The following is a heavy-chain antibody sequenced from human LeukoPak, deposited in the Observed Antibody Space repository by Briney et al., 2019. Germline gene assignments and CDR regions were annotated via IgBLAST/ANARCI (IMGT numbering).Heavy chain of an antibody. CDR1: GYTFTSYG. Sequence: ASVKVSCKASGYTFTSYGISWVRQAPGQGLEWMGWISAYNGNTNYAQKLQGRVTMTTDTSTSTAYMELRSLRSDDTAVYYCARDATMVRGYYYYYGMDVWGKGTTVTVSS. V-gene: IGHV1-18*04. D-gene: IGHD3-10*01. CDR2: ISAYNGNT. J-gene: IGHJ6*04. CDR3: ARDATMVRGYYYYYGMDV.